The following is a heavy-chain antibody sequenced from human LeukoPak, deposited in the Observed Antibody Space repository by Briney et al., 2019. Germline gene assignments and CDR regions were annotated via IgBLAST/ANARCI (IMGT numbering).Heavy chain of an antibody. V-gene: IGHV4-59*01. CDR2: IYYSGST. Sequence: SETLSLTCTVSGGSISSYYWSWIRQPPGKGLGWIGYIYYSGSTNYNPSLKSRVTISVDTSKNQFSLKLSSVTAADTAVYYCAGELYGMDVWGQGTTVTVSS. J-gene: IGHJ6*02. CDR1: GGSISSYY. CDR3: AGELYGMDV.